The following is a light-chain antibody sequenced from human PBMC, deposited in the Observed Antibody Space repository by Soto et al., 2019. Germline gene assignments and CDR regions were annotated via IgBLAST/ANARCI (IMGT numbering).Light chain of an antibody. CDR3: QQYYSTPRT. V-gene: IGKV4-1*01. CDR1: QSLLYSSKNKNY. J-gene: IGKJ1*01. Sequence: DIVMTQSPDSLAVSLGERATINCKSSQSLLYSSKNKNYLAWYQQKPGQPPNLLIYWASTRESGVPDRLSGSGSGTEFTLTISSLQAEDVAVYYCQQYYSTPRTFGHWTKGEIK. CDR2: WAS.